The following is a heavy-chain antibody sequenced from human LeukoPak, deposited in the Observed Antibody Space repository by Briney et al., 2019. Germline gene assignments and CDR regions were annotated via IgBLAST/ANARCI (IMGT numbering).Heavy chain of an antibody. CDR3: ASLRGYSGYDLGVDYFDY. V-gene: IGHV3-20*04. D-gene: IGHD5-12*01. CDR2: INWNGGST. J-gene: IGHJ4*02. Sequence: GGSLRLSCAASGFTFDDYGMSWVRQAPGKGLEWVSGINWNGGSTGYADSVKGRFTISRDNAKNSLYLQMNSLRAEDTAVYYCASLRGYSGYDLGVDYFDYWGQGTLVTVSS. CDR1: GFTFDDYG.